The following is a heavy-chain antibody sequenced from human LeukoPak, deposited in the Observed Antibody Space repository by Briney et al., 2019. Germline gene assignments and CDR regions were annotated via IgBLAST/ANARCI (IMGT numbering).Heavy chain of an antibody. CDR3: ARRGGSGRAFDY. D-gene: IGHD1-26*01. CDR2: INHSGST. V-gene: IGHV4-34*01. J-gene: IGHJ4*02. Sequence: SSETLSLTCAVYGGSFSGYYWSWIRQPPGKGLEWIGEINHSGSTNYNPSLKSRVTISVDTSKNQFSLKLSAVTAADTAVYYCARRGGSGRAFDYWGQGTLVTVSS. CDR1: GGSFSGYY.